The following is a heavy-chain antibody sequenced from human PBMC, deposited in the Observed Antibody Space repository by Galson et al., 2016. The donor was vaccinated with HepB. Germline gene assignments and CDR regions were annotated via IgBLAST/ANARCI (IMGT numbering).Heavy chain of an antibody. Sequence: SETLSLTCTVSGGSISSSPSYYWGWIRQPPGRGLEWIGTISYHGKTFRNPSLQSRVITSVDTAKNQFALVLRSVTAADTSLYYCARQAMLRGDNVFDTWGQGALVTVSS. J-gene: IGHJ5*02. V-gene: IGHV4-39*01. CDR2: ISYHGKT. CDR3: ARQAMLRGDNVFDT. CDR1: GGSISSSPSYY. D-gene: IGHD3-10*01.